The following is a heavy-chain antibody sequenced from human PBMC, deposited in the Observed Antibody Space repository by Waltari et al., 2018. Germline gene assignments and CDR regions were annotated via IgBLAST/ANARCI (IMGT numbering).Heavy chain of an antibody. Sequence: QVQLVQSGAEVKKPGASVKVSCKASGYTFTSYAMHWVRQAPGQRLEWMGWINAGNGNTKYSQKFQGRVTITRYTSASTAYMELSSLRSEDTAVYYCARVGPGYCSSTSCYAIYFDYWGQGTLVTVSS. D-gene: IGHD2-2*01. V-gene: IGHV1-3*01. CDR2: INAGNGNT. J-gene: IGHJ4*02. CDR3: ARVGPGYCSSTSCYAIYFDY. CDR1: GYTFTSYA.